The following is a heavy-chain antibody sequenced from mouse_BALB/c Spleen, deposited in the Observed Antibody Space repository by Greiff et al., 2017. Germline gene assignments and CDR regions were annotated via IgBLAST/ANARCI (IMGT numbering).Heavy chain of an antibody. Sequence: QVQLKQSGPGLVAPSQSLSITCTVSGFSLTGYGVNWVRQPPGKGLEWLGMIWGDGSTDYNSALKSRLSISKDNSKSQVFLKMNSLQTDDTARYCCARLRAHYYAMDYWGQGTSVTVSS. V-gene: IGHV2-6-7*01. CDR2: IWGDGST. J-gene: IGHJ4*01. CDR1: GFSLTGYG. CDR3: ARLRAHYYAMDY. D-gene: IGHD1-1*01.